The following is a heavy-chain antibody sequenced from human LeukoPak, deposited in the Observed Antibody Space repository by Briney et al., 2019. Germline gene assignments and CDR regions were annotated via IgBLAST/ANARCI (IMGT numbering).Heavy chain of an antibody. D-gene: IGHD6-13*01. V-gene: IGHV3-7*01. CDR2: MNPDGGTE. CDR3: ARGDSSTGWWFDP. J-gene: IGHJ5*02. Sequence: GGSLRLSCAASGFTFSNNWMSWVRQAAGKGLEWVANMNPDGGTEYYVGSGKGRFTISRDNAKSSLYLEMNSLRDEDTAVYYCARGDSSTGWWFDPWGQGTRVTVSS. CDR1: GFTFSNNW.